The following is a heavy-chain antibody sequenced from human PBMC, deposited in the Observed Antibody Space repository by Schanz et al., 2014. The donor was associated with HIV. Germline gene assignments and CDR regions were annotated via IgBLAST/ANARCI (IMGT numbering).Heavy chain of an antibody. CDR1: GFTFSSYA. Sequence: QEQVVESGGRVVQPGRSLRLACAASGFTFSSYAMHWVRQAPGTGLEWVAVIWYDGTNDHYADSVKGRFTISRDNSKNTLYLQMNSLRVEDTAVYYCAREIDSSSWSFAGYYYGMDAWGRGTTVTVAS. J-gene: IGHJ6*02. CDR2: IWYDGTND. CDR3: AREIDSSSWSFAGYYYGMDA. D-gene: IGHD6-13*01. V-gene: IGHV3-33*01.